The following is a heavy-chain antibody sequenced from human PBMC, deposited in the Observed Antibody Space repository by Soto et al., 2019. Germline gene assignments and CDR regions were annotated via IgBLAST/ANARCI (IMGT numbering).Heavy chain of an antibody. Sequence: ASVKVSCKASGYTFTSYYMHCVRQAPGQGLEWMGIINPSGGRTSYGQKFQGRVTMTRDTSTITVYMELSSLRSEDTAVYYCAREQDDYGDYDYWGQGTLVTVSS. D-gene: IGHD4-17*01. V-gene: IGHV1-46*03. CDR1: GYTFTSYY. J-gene: IGHJ4*02. CDR3: AREQDDYGDYDY. CDR2: INPSGGRT.